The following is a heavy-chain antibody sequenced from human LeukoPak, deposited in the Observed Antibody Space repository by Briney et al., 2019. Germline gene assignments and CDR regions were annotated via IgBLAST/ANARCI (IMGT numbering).Heavy chain of an antibody. V-gene: IGHV3-48*01. CDR3: ARDLTGTVDY. J-gene: IGHJ4*02. CDR1: GFTFSSYS. Sequence: GGSLRLSCAASGFTFSSYSMNWVRQAPGTGLEWVSYISSSSSTIYYADSVKGRFTISRDNAKNSLYLQMNSLRADDTAVYYCARDLTGTVDYWGQGTLVTVSS. D-gene: IGHD1-1*01. CDR2: ISSSSSTI.